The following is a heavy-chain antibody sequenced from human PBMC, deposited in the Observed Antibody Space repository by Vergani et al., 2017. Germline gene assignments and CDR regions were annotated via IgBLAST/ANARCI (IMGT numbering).Heavy chain of an antibody. J-gene: IGHJ5*02. D-gene: IGHD6-19*01. CDR3: ARHSTVEWLVKLGWIDP. CDR1: GASIRSSNYY. Sequence: QLQLQESGPGLVKPSATLSLTCSVPGASIRSSNYYWGWIRQPPGKGLEWIASIYYSGSTYYNPSLKSRVPISVDTSKNQFSLKLSSVTAADTAVYFCARHSTVEWLVKLGWIDPWGQGILVTVSS. CDR2: IYYSGST. V-gene: IGHV4-39*01.